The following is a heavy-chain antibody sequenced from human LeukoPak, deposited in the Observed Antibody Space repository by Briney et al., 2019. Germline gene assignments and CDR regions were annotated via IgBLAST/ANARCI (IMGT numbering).Heavy chain of an antibody. CDR3: ARGYGLGELLSRFDP. J-gene: IGHJ5*02. CDR1: RGSVSSGSYY. CDR2: MYYSGST. Sequence: SETLSLTCTVSRGSVSSGSYYWSWIRQPPGKGLEWIGYMYYSGSTNYNPSLKSRVTTSVDTSKNQFSLKLSSVTAADTAVYYCARGYGLGELLSRFDPWGQGTLVTVSS. V-gene: IGHV4-61*01. D-gene: IGHD3-10*01.